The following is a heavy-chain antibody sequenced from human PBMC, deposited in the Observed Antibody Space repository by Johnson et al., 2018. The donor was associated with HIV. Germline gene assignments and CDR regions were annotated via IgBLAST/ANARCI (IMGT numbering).Heavy chain of an antibody. CDR3: ARDRRFGDPGAFDI. CDR1: GFTVSSNY. CDR2: IYSGGRT. D-gene: IGHD2-21*02. V-gene: IGHV3-53*01. J-gene: IGHJ3*02. Sequence: VQLVESGGGLIQPGGSLRLSCAASGFTVSSNYMSWVRQAPGKGLEWVSVIYSGGRTYYADSVKGRFTISRDNSKNTLYLQMNSLRAEDTAVYYCARDRRFGDPGAFDIWGQGTMVTVSS.